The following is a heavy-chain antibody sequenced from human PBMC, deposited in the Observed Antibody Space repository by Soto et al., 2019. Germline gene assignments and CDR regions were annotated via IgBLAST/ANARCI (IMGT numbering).Heavy chain of an antibody. CDR3: AREGYCSGGSCPEGNYYYCGMDV. D-gene: IGHD2-15*01. CDR1: GFTLSSYE. V-gene: IGHV3-48*03. J-gene: IGHJ6*02. Sequence: PGGSLRLSCAASGFTLSSYEMNWVRQAPGKGLEWVSYISSSGSTIYYADSVKGRFTISRDNAKNSLYLQMNSLRAEDTAVYYCAREGYCSGGSCPEGNYYYCGMDVWGQGTTVTVSS. CDR2: ISSSGSTI.